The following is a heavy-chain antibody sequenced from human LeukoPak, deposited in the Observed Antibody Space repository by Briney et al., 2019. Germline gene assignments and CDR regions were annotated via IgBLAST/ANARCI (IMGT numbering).Heavy chain of an antibody. J-gene: IGHJ5*02. CDR2: IILIIGTA. V-gene: IGHV1-69*13. CDR3: ARDSGYDSNWFDP. Sequence: ASVKVSCKASGGTFSSYAISWVRQAPGQGLEWMGGIILIIGTANYAQKFQGRVTITADESTSTAYMELSSLRSEDTAVYYCARDSGYDSNWFDPWGQGTLVTVSS. D-gene: IGHD5-12*01. CDR1: GGTFSSYA.